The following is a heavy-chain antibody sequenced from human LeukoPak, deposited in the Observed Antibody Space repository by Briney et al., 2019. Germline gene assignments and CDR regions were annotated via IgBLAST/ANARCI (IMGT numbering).Heavy chain of an antibody. CDR2: IKPNSGDT. V-gene: IGHV1-2*02. D-gene: IGHD3-16*01. J-gene: IGHJ4*02. CDR3: APTAEAYTSWWKV. Sequence: ASVKVSCKASGFTLTGYYMHWVRQDPRQGLQWMGWIKPNSGDTDYAQKFQGRVTMTRDTSISTAYLEVRSLTSDDTAVYYCAPTAEAYTSWWKVWGQGTLVTVSS. CDR1: GFTLTGYY.